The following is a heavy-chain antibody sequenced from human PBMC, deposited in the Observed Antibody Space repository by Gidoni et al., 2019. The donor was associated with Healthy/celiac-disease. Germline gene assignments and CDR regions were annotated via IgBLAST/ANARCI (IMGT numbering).Heavy chain of an antibody. CDR2: ISGSGGST. Sequence: EGQLLETGGGLVQPGGSLRLACAAPGSTFSSYAMSWVRQAPGRGLEWVSVISGSGGSTYYADSVKGRFTISRDNSKNTLYLQMNSLRAEDTAVYYCAKGRGSGSWVDYWGQGTLVTVSS. CDR1: GSTFSSYA. V-gene: IGHV3-23*01. D-gene: IGHD1-26*01. CDR3: AKGRGSGSWVDY. J-gene: IGHJ4*02.